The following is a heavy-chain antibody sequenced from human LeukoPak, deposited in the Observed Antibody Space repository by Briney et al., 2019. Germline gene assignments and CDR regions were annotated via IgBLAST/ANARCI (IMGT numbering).Heavy chain of an antibody. CDR3: ARDRYYYDSSGSVFDY. D-gene: IGHD3-22*01. V-gene: IGHV4-4*07. CDR1: GGSISSYY. CDR2: IHTSGST. J-gene: IGHJ4*02. Sequence: SETLSLTCSVSGGSISSYYWSWIRKPAGKGLEWIGRIHTSGSTNYNPSLKSRVTMSVDTSKNQFSLKLSSVTAADTAVYYCARDRYYYDSSGSVFDYWGQGTLVTVSS.